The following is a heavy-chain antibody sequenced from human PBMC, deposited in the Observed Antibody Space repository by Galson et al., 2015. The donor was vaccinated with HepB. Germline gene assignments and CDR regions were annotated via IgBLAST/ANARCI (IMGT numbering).Heavy chain of an antibody. CDR2: ISSSSIYT. Sequence: SLRLSCAASGFTFSDYYMSWIRQAPGKGLEWVSYISSSSIYTNYADSVKGRFTISRDNAKNSLYLQMNSLRAEDTAVYYCARHTYESYYDTSTGYLYYYGMDVWGQGTTVTVSS. V-gene: IGHV3-11*03. D-gene: IGHD3-9*01. CDR3: ARHTYESYYDTSTGYLYYYGMDV. J-gene: IGHJ6*02. CDR1: GFTFSDYY.